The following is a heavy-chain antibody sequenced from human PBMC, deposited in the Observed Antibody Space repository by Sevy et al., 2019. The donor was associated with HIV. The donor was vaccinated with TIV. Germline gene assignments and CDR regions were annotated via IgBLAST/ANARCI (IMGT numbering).Heavy chain of an antibody. V-gene: IGHV3-7*01. Sequence: GGSLRLSCAVSGFSFSSFWMSWVRQAPGKGLEWVADIKEDGSEKNYVDSVKGRFSISRDNAENSLYLQMSNVRVDDTAVYYCARWTIDGHSANWFDPWGQGTLVTVSS. CDR1: GFSFSSFW. J-gene: IGHJ5*02. D-gene: IGHD3-9*01. CDR2: IKEDGSEK. CDR3: ARWTIDGHSANWFDP.